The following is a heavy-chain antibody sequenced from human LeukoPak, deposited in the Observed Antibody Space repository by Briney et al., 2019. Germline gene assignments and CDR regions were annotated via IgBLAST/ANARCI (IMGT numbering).Heavy chain of an antibody. CDR1: GFTFMTYS. CDR2: ISSTSSSYI. V-gene: IGHV3-21*01. J-gene: IGHJ6*04. Sequence: GSLRLSCAASGFTFMTYSMNWVRQAPGKGLEWVSSISSTSSSYIYYADSVKGRFTISRDNAKNSLYLQMNSLRAEDTAVYYCAELGITMIGGVWGKGTTVTISS. D-gene: IGHD3-10*02. CDR3: AELGITMIGGV.